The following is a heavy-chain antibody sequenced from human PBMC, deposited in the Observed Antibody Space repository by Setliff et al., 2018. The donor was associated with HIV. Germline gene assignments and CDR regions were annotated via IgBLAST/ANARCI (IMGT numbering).Heavy chain of an antibody. Sequence: PGRSLRLSCAASGFTFTTYGMHWVRQATGKGLDLVAVISYDGTEKYYADSVKDRFTISRDNAKNTLYLQMNSLRAEDTGVYYCHSGYDTEEQSYFDYWGQGALVTVSS. CDR1: GFTFTTYG. D-gene: IGHD5-12*01. J-gene: IGHJ4*02. CDR3: HSGYDTEEQSYFDY. V-gene: IGHV3-30*03. CDR2: ISYDGTEK.